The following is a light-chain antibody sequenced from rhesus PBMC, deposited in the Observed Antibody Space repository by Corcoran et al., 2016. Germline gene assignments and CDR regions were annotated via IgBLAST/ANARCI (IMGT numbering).Light chain of an antibody. CDR2: KAS. J-gene: IGKJ2*01. V-gene: IGKV1-74*01. Sequence: DIQMTQSPSSLSASIGDRVPITCQASQDITNNLAWYQPKPGKVPNLLIYKASTLNSGVPSRFSGSGSGTDCTLTISSLQPEDFASYYCQHGYGTPLYSFGQGTKVEIK. CDR1: QDITNN. CDR3: QHGYGTPLYS.